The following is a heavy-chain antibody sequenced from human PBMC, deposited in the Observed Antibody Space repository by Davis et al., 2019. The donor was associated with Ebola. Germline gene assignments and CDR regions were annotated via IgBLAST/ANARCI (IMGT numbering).Heavy chain of an antibody. J-gene: IGHJ4*02. CDR1: GYTFTSYG. CDR2: ISAYNGNT. Sequence: SVTVPCKASGYTFTSYGFSSVRPPSAQALEWMGWISAYNGNTNYAQKLQGRVTMTTDTSTSTAYMELRSLRSDDTAVYYCARVYSSGYYWDYWGQGTLVTVSS. CDR3: ARVYSSGYYWDY. D-gene: IGHD3-22*01. V-gene: IGHV1-18*01.